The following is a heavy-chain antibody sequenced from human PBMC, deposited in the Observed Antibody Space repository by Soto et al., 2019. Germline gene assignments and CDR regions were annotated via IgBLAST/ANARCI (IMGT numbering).Heavy chain of an antibody. D-gene: IGHD5-12*01. CDR1: GYTFINYV. V-gene: IGHV1-3*05. CDR3: ARDGGRDGSNYALDY. J-gene: IGHJ4*02. CDR2: IFPDSGNT. Sequence: QVQLVQSGAEEKNPGASMKVSCKASGYTFINYVIHWVRQAPGQRLEWRGWIFPDSGNTKSSQKFQGRLTITRDISASTAYMDLSSLRSEDTAVYFCARDGGRDGSNYALDYWGQGTLVSVSS.